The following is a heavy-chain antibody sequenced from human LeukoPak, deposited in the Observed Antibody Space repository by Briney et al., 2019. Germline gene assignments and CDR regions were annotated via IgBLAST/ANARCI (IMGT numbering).Heavy chain of an antibody. D-gene: IGHD2-15*01. Sequence: GGSLRLSCAASGFTFSSYSMNWVRQAPGKGLEWVSSISSSSSYIYYADSVKGRFTISRDNAKNSLYLQVNSLRAEDTAVYYCARGRTGYCSGGSCYLSIYYYYYYMDVWGKGTTVTVSS. V-gene: IGHV3-21*01. J-gene: IGHJ6*03. CDR2: ISSSSSYI. CDR3: ARGRTGYCSGGSCYLSIYYYYYYMDV. CDR1: GFTFSSYS.